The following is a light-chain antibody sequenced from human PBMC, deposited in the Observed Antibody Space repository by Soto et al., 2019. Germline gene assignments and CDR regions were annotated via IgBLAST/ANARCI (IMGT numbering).Light chain of an antibody. Sequence: QSALTQPRSVSGSPGQSVTISCTGTNSDVGGYNYVSWYQQHPGKAPKVMIYDVSRRPSGVPDSFSGSKSGNTASLTTSGRQAEDEADYYCCSYASAYNFWVFGGGTKLTVL. V-gene: IGLV2-11*01. CDR1: NSDVGGYNY. CDR3: CSYASAYNFWV. J-gene: IGLJ3*02. CDR2: DVS.